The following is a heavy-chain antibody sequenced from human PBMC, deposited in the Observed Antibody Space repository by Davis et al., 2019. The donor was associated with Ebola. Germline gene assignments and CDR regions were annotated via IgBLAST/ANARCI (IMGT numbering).Heavy chain of an antibody. J-gene: IGHJ5*02. V-gene: IGHV3-53*01. CDR2: IYSGGST. CDR1: GFTVSSNY. CDR3: ARTDGYRFGWFDP. D-gene: IGHD5-24*01. Sequence: GESLKTSCAASGFTVSSNYMSWVRQAPGKGLEWVSVIYSGGSTYYADSVKGRFTISRDNSKNTLYLQMNSLRAEDTAVYYCARTDGYRFGWFDPWGQGTLVTVSS.